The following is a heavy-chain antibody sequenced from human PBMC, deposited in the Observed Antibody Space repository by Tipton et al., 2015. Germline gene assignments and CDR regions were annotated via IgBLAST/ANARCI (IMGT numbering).Heavy chain of an antibody. CDR2: INGSADST. CDR1: GYTFSSYA. V-gene: IGHV3-23*01. J-gene: IGHJ4*02. CDR3: AKNWNSDY. Sequence: PGASVKVSCKASGYTFSSYAMSWVRQAPGKGLEWVSAINGSADSTFYADSVKGRFTISRDNSRSTLYLQMNSLRADDTALYYCAKNWNSDYWGQGTLVTVSS. D-gene: IGHD1-7*01.